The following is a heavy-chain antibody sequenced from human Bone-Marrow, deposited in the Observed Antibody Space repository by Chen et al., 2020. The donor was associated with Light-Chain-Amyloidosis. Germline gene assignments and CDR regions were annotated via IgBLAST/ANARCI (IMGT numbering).Heavy chain of an antibody. D-gene: IGHD2-8*02. V-gene: IGHV4-30-4*01. J-gene: IGHJ5*02. Sequence: QLQLQESGPGLVKPSQTLSLTCTVSGGSVTSGDDYWSWIRQSPGKGLEWIGYVYDSGTTRYNPSLETRVSISVDTSKNQFSLKLTSVTAADTAVYYCASLVVSWFDPWGQGILVTVSS. CDR2: VYDSGTT. CDR3: ASLVVSWFDP. CDR1: GGSVTSGDDY.